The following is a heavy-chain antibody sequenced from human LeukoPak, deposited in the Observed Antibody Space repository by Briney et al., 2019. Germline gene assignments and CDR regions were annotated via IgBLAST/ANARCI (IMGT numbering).Heavy chain of an antibody. V-gene: IGHV3-30-3*01. J-gene: IGHJ4*02. CDR1: GFTFSSYA. D-gene: IGHD4-17*01. CDR2: ISYDGSNK. Sequence: GGSLRLSCAASGFTFSSYAMHWVRQAPGKGLEWVAVISYDGSNKYYADSVKGRFTISRDNSKNTLYLQMNSLRAEDTAVYYCARHHYGDNLYFDYWGQGTLVTVSS. CDR3: ARHHYGDNLYFDY.